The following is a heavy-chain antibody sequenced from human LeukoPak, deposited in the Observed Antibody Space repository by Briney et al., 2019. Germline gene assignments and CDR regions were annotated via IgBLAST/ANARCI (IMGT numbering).Heavy chain of an antibody. Sequence: SETLSLTCTVSGDSISSGDYYRSWIRQPAGKRLERIGRNSSSGSNNYNPSLKSRATISVETSKNQFSLKLSSVAAADTAVYCCASGSYGDYWGQGTLVTVSS. V-gene: IGHV4-61*02. CDR1: GDSISSGDYY. J-gene: IGHJ4*02. CDR2: NSSSGSN. CDR3: ASGSYGDY. D-gene: IGHD4-17*01.